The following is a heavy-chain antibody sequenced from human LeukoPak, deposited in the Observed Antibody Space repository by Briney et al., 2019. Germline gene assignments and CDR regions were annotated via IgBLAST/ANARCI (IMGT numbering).Heavy chain of an antibody. J-gene: IGHJ2*01. CDR1: GGSISSGGYY. Sequence: PSETLSLTCTVSGGSISSGGYYWSWIRQHPGKGLEWIGYIYYSGSTYYNPSLKSRVTISVDTSKNQFSLKLSSVTAADTAVYYCARDDGSGSYPHWYFDLWGRGTLVTVSS. D-gene: IGHD3-10*01. V-gene: IGHV4-31*03. CDR3: ARDDGSGSYPHWYFDL. CDR2: IYYSGST.